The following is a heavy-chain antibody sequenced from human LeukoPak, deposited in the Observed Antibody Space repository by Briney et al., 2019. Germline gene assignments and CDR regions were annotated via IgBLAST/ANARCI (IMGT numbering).Heavy chain of an antibody. CDR1: GGIFSSYA. Sequence: SVKVSCRGSGGIFSSYAISWVRQAPGQGLEWMGGIIPIFGTANYAQKFQGRVTITTDESTSTAYMELSSLRSEDAAVYYCSLVLRFLEWLFRGYYYMDVWGKGTTVTVSS. CDR2: IIPIFGTA. J-gene: IGHJ6*03. CDR3: SLVLRFLEWLFRGYYYMDV. D-gene: IGHD3-3*01. V-gene: IGHV1-69*05.